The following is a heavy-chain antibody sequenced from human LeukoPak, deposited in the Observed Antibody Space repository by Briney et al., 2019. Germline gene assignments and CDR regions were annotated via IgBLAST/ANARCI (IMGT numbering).Heavy chain of an antibody. J-gene: IGHJ4*02. V-gene: IGHV4-34*01. CDR3: ARALSPYIVLMVYAPYYFDY. CDR2: INHSGST. Sequence: NPSETLSPTCAVYGGSFSGYYWSWIRQPPGKGLEWIGEINHSGSTNYNPSLKSRVTISVDTSKNQFSLKLSSVTAADTAVYYCARALSPYIVLMVYAPYYFDYWGQGTLVTVSS. D-gene: IGHD2-8*01. CDR1: GGSFSGYY.